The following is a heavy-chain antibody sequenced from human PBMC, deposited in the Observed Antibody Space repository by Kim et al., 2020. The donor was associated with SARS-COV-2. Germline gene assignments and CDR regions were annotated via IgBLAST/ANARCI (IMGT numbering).Heavy chain of an antibody. J-gene: IGHJ6*02. CDR1: GGSISSSNW. V-gene: IGHV4-4*02. CDR2: IYHSGST. D-gene: IGHD3-10*01. Sequence: SETLSLTCAVSGGSISSSNWWSWVRQPPGKGLEWIGEIYHSGSTNYNPSLKSRVTISVDKSKNQFSLKLSSVTAADTAVYYCARGGGRSYYYYYGMDDWGQGTTVTVSS. CDR3: ARGGGRSYYYYYGMDD.